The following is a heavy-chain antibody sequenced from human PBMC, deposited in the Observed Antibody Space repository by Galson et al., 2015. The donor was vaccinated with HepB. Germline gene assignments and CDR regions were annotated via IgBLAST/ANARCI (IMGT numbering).Heavy chain of an antibody. D-gene: IGHD2-15*01. CDR2: ISTTGDNI. CDR3: ATTLFGSGAYWTFDM. Sequence: SLRLSCAASGLAFTTKSMNWVRQAPGKGLQWVSYISTTGDNIHYADFFKVFFTISRIYAKNSLFLQMDSLRAEDTAVYYCATTLFGSGAYWTFDMWGQGTLVTVSS. CDR1: GLAFTTKS. V-gene: IGHV3-48*03. J-gene: IGHJ3*02.